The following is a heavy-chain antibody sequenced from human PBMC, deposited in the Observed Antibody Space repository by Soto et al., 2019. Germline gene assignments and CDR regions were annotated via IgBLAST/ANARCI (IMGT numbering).Heavy chain of an antibody. CDR1: GFTLSRLP. D-gene: IGHD3-9*01. CDR2: FSSSGGCI. J-gene: IGHJ4*02. V-gene: IGHV3-48*03. CDR3: ARVYYDIVTGHEGAIDY. Sequence: GGSLRLSCAASGFTLSRLPMNWVRQAPGKGLEWVSDFSSSGGCIYYADSVKGRFTISRDTAKNSLYLHMNNLRVEDTAVYYCARVYYDIVTGHEGAIDYSGQGTMVTVSS.